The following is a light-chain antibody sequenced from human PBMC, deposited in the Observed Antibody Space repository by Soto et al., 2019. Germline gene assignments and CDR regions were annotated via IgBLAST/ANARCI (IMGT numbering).Light chain of an antibody. J-gene: IGKJ1*01. Sequence: IKLTQSPSSLSASVGDRVTITCRASQGISRYLAWYQQKPGKAPMLLIYAASTLLSGVPSRFSGSGSGADFTLTISSLQPEDFATYYCQQLNTYPWTFGQGTKVDIK. V-gene: IGKV1-9*01. CDR3: QQLNTYPWT. CDR2: AAS. CDR1: QGISRY.